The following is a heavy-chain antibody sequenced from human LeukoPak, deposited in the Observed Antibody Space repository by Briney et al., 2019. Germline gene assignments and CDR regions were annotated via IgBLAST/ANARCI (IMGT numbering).Heavy chain of an antibody. D-gene: IGHD4-23*01. CDR2: IIPILGIA. CDR1: GGTFSSYA. Sequence: GASVKVSCKASGGTFSSYAISWVRQAPGQGLEWMGRIIPILGIANYAQKFQGRVTITADKSTSTAYMELSSLRSEDTAVYYCALGTTVVTSSLDYWGQGTLVTVSS. CDR3: ALGTTVVTSSLDY. V-gene: IGHV1-69*04. J-gene: IGHJ4*02.